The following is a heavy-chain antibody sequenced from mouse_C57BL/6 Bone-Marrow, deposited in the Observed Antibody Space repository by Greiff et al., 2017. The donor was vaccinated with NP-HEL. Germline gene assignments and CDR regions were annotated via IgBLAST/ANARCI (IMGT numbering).Heavy chain of an antibody. J-gene: IGHJ1*03. Sequence: EVHLVESGGGLVKPGGSLKLSCAASGFTFSDYGMHWVRQAPEKGLEWVAYISSGSSTIYYADTVKGRFTISRDNAKITLFLQMTSLRSEDTAMYYCARDVWDDWYFDVWGTGTTVTVSS. CDR2: ISSGSSTI. CDR1: GFTFSDYG. D-gene: IGHD4-1*01. CDR3: ARDVWDDWYFDV. V-gene: IGHV5-17*01.